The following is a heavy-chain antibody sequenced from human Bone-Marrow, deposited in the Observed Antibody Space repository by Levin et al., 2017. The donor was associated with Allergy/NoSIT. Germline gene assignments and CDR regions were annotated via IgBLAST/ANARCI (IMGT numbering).Heavy chain of an antibody. CDR3: ARDKTYYYDSSGYLNAATYYYYYYGMDG. D-gene: IGHD3-22*01. CDR2: INSDGSST. Sequence: RSGGSLRLSCAASGFTFSSYWMHWVRQAPGKGLVWVSRINSDGSSTSYADSVKGRFTISRDNAKNTLYLQMNSLRAEDTAVYYCARDKTYYYDSSGYLNAATYYYYYYGMDGWGQGTTVTVSS. CDR1: GFTFSSYW. V-gene: IGHV3-74*01. J-gene: IGHJ6*02.